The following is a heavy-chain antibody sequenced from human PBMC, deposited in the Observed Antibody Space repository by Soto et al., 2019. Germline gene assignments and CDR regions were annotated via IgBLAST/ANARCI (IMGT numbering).Heavy chain of an antibody. CDR1: GFTFSGSA. D-gene: IGHD5-18*01. J-gene: IGHJ4*02. CDR3: VKGSASARPYYFDS. CDR2: ITGGGGAT. Sequence: EVQLLESGGGLVQPGGSLRLSCAASGFTFSGSAMSWVRRAPGEGLEWVSAITGGGGATYYADSVKGRFTSSRDNSKNTLYMQMNSLRAEDTAAYYCVKGSASARPYYFDSWGQGTLVTVSS. V-gene: IGHV3-23*01.